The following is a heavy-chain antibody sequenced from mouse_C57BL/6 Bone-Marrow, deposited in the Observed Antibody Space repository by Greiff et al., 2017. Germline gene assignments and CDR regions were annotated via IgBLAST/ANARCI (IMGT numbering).Heavy chain of an antibody. J-gene: IGHJ4*01. CDR1: GYAFSSSW. V-gene: IGHV1-82*01. D-gene: IGHD1-1*01. CDR2: IYPGDGDT. Sequence: LVESGPELVKPGASVKISCKASGYAFSSSWMNWVKQRPGKGLEWIGRIYPGDGDTNYNGKFKGKATLTADKSSSTAYMQLSSLTSEDSAVYFCARWGLLLRRYYYAMDYWGQGTSVTVSS. CDR3: ARWGLLLRRYYYAMDY.